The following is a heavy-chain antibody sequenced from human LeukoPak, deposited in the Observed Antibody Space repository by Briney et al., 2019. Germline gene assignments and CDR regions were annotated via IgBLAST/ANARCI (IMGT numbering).Heavy chain of an antibody. CDR3: ARARGGYDKYFDY. CDR2: INPNSGGT. CDR1: GYTFTGYY. D-gene: IGHD5-12*01. Sequence: WASVKVSSKASGYTFTGYYMHWVRQAPGQGLEWMGWINPNSGGTNYAQKFQGRVTMTRDTSISTAYMELSRLRSDDTAVYYCARARGGYDKYFDYWGQGTLVTVSS. V-gene: IGHV1-2*02. J-gene: IGHJ4*02.